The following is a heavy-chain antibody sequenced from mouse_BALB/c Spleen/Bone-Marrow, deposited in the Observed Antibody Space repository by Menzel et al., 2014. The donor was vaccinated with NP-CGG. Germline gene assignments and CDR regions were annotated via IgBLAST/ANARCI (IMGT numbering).Heavy chain of an antibody. CDR3: ARSNGYYAMDY. CDR1: GYSITSGYS. CDR2: IHYSAGT. V-gene: IGHV3-1*02. Sequence: VQLKQSGPDLVKPSQSLSLTCTVTGYSITSGYSWHWIRPFPGNKLEWVGYIHYSAGTNYNPSPKSRISITRDTSKNQFFLQLNSVTSENTATYYCARSNGYYAMDYWGQGTSVTVSS. J-gene: IGHJ4*01.